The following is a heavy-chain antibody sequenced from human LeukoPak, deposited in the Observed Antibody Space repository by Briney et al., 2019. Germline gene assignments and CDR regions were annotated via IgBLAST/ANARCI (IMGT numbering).Heavy chain of an antibody. CDR2: IKQDGSEK. Sequence: GGSLRLSCAASGFTFSSYWMSWVRQAPGKGLEWVANIKQDGSEKYYVDSVKGRFTISRDNAKNSLYLQMNSLRAEDTAVYYCARDLGFYDSSGYYHADAFDIWGQGTMVTVSS. CDR3: ARDLGFYDSSGYYHADAFDI. D-gene: IGHD3-22*01. CDR1: GFTFSSYW. J-gene: IGHJ3*02. V-gene: IGHV3-7*01.